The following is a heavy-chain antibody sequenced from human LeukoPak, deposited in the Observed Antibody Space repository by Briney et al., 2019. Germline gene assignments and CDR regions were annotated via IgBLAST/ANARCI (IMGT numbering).Heavy chain of an antibody. Sequence: GGSLRLSCAASGFTFSSYWMSWVRQAPGKGLEWVASIKQDESEKYYVDSVKGRFTISRDNAKNSLYLQMNSLRVEDTAVYHCARDLWVNDYWGQGTLVTVSS. CDR1: GFTFSSYW. V-gene: IGHV3-7*04. CDR3: ARDLWVNDY. J-gene: IGHJ4*02. D-gene: IGHD3-16*01. CDR2: IKQDESEK.